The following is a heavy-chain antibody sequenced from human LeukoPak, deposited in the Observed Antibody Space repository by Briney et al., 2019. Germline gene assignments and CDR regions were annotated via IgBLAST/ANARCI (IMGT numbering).Heavy chain of an antibody. D-gene: IGHD6-13*01. J-gene: IGHJ4*02. V-gene: IGHV3-9*01. CDR3: ATSSSSDY. Sequence: GRSLRLSCAASGFTFDDYAMHWVRQAPGKGLEWVSGISWNSGSIGYADSVKGRFTISRDNAKNSLYLQMNSLRAEDTALYYCATSSSSDYWGQGTLVTVSS. CDR2: ISWNSGSI. CDR1: GFTFDDYA.